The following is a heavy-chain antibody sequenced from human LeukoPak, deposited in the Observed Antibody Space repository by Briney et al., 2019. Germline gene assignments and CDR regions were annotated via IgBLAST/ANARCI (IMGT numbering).Heavy chain of an antibody. CDR2: ISSGSSTI. CDR3: AKESGGSYYFDY. J-gene: IGHJ4*02. CDR1: GFTFGTYN. D-gene: IGHD1-26*01. Sequence: GGSLRLSCADSGFTFGTYNMNWVRQAPGKGLEWVSYISSGSSTIYYADSVKGRFTISRDNSKNTLYLQMNSLRAEDTAVYYCAKESGGSYYFDYWGQGTLVTVSS. V-gene: IGHV3-48*01.